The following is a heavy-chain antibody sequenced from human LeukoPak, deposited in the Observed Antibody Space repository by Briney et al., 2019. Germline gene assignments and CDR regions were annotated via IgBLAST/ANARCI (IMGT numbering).Heavy chain of an antibody. CDR1: GYSISSGYY. V-gene: IGHV4-38-2*02. Sequence: SETLSLTCTVSGYSISSGYYWGWIRQPPGKGLEWIGSIYHSGSTYYNPSLKSRVTISVDTSKNQFSLKLSSVTAADTAVYYCAREVVGATSRFDYWGQGTLVTVSS. CDR3: AREVVGATSRFDY. CDR2: IYHSGST. J-gene: IGHJ4*02. D-gene: IGHD1-26*01.